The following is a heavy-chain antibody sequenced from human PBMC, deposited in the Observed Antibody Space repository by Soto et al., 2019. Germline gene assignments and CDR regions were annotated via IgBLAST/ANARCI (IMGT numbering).Heavy chain of an antibody. V-gene: IGHV3-21*01. CDR1: GFTFSSYS. CDR2: ISSSSSYI. Sequence: GGSLRLSCAASGFTFSSYSMNWVRQAPGKGLVWVSSISSSSSYIYYADSVKGRFTISRDNAKNSLYLQMNSLRAEDTAVYYCARGPIAAAGTFYWFDPWGQGTLVTVPQ. CDR3: ARGPIAAAGTFYWFDP. D-gene: IGHD6-13*01. J-gene: IGHJ5*02.